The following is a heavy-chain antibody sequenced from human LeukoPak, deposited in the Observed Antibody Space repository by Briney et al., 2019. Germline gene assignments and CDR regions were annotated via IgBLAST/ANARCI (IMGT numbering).Heavy chain of an antibody. D-gene: IGHD5-12*01. CDR2: IYYSGTT. CDR1: GGSISSNSYY. J-gene: IGHJ3*01. V-gene: IGHV4-39*01. CDR3: ARIIGYVYACDV. Sequence: SETLSLTCTVSGGSISSNSYYWGWLRQPPGRGLEWIGSIYYSGTTYYNPSLKSRVTTSVDTSNNQFSLKLSSVTAADTAVYYCARIIGYVYACDVWGQGTMVTVSS.